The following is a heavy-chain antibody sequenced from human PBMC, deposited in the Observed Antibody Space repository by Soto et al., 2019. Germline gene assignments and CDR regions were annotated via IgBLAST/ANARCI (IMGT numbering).Heavy chain of an antibody. J-gene: IGHJ4*02. CDR1: GGSISNFY. V-gene: IGHV4-59*01. Sequence: SEPLSLTSTVSGGSISNFYWSWIRQPPGKGLEWIGYISYSGNTNYNPSLKSRVSISVDTSKNQLSLNLTSVTAADTAVYYCARAPMVLSRSYFDSWGQGTPVTVSS. CDR3: ARAPMVLSRSYFDS. D-gene: IGHD2-8*01. CDR2: ISYSGNT.